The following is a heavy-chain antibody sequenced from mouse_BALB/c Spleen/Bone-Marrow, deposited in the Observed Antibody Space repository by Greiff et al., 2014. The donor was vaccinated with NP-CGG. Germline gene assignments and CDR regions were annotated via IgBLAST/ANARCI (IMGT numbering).Heavy chain of an antibody. V-gene: IGHV14-3*02. CDR2: IDPANGDT. Sequence: EVQLQQSGAELAKPGASVKVSCTASGFNIKDTYMHWVKQRPEQGLEWIGRIDPANGDTKYDPKFQGKATITADTSSNTAYLQLSSLTSEDTAVYYCTKPSFYYGSSYWYFDVWGAGTTVTVSS. J-gene: IGHJ1*01. D-gene: IGHD1-1*01. CDR1: GFNIKDTY. CDR3: TKPSFYYGSSYWYFDV.